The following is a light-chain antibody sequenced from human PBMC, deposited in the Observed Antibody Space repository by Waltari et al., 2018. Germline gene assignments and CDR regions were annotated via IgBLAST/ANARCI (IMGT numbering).Light chain of an antibody. CDR2: EVS. Sequence: QSALTQPASVSGSPGQSITISCSGSSSDVGAYNYVSWYHQPPGNAPKLTISEVSNRPSGVSNRFSGSKSGNTASLTISGLQAEDEADYYCSSFTTTNSWLFGGGTKVTVL. V-gene: IGLV2-14*01. CDR1: SSDVGAYNY. CDR3: SSFTTTNSWL. J-gene: IGLJ3*02.